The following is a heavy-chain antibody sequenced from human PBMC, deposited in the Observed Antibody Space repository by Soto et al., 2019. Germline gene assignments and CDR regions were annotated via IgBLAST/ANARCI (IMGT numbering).Heavy chain of an antibody. V-gene: IGHV3-23*01. J-gene: IGHJ6*02. CDR1: GFTFSSDA. CDR3: AKDSLAEAGSYYYYGTDV. D-gene: IGHD6-13*01. CDR2: ISGSGGST. Sequence: PGGSLRLSCAASGFTFSSDAMSCVRQAPGKVLEWFSAISGSGGSTYYADSVKGRFTISRDNSKNTLYLQMNSLRDEDTAVYYWAKDSLAEAGSYYYYGTDVWGQWTTDPVSS.